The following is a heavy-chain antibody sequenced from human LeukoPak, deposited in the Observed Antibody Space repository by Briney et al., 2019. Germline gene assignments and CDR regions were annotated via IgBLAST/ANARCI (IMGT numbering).Heavy chain of an antibody. CDR1: GFTFDENA. CDR3: AKGGGSSGHSYYFDY. Sequence: GGSLRLSCAASGFTFDENAMHWVRQAPGKGLEWVSLISWNGDNTYYADSVKGRFTISRDNPKNTMNLQMNSLRAEDTAVYYCAKGGGSSGHSYYFDYWGQGTLVTVSS. J-gene: IGHJ4*02. D-gene: IGHD6-19*01. CDR2: ISWNGDNT. V-gene: IGHV3-43D*03.